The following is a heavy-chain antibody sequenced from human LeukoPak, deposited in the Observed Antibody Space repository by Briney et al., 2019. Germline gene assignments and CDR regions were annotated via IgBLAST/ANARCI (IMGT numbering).Heavy chain of an antibody. J-gene: IGHJ4*02. D-gene: IGHD3-10*01. CDR1: VYTFTVYY. CDR3: TVWFGELTH. Sequence: ASVKVSSKASVYTFTVYYMQGVRHAPGQGLEWMGWINPNSGGTNYAQKFQGRVTMTRDTSISTAYMELSRLRSDDTAMYYCTVWFGELTHWGQGTLVTVSS. V-gene: IGHV1-2*02. CDR2: INPNSGGT.